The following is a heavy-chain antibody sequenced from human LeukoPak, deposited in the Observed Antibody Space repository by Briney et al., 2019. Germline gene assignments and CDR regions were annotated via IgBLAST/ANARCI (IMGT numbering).Heavy chain of an antibody. V-gene: IGHV3-30-3*01. CDR1: GLTFSDYV. D-gene: IGHD2-2*01. Sequence: GGSLRLSCAASGLTFSDYVLYWVRQAPGKGLEWVAVTSYDGSSEYYTDSVKGRFTVSRDNSRSTLYLQMNSLRVEDAGVYYCARALSQGAGAAVPSAPIDYWGQGTLVTVSS. CDR3: ARALSQGAGAAVPSAPIDY. J-gene: IGHJ4*02. CDR2: TSYDGSSE.